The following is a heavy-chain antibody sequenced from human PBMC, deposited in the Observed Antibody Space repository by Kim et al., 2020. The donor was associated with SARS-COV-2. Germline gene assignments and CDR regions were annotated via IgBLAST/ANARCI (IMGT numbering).Heavy chain of an antibody. Sequence: GGSLRLSCAASGFTFSSYGMRWVRQAPGKGLEWVAAIWDGGSNKYYADSVKGRFTISRDNSKNTLYLQMNSLRAEDTAVYYCVWSSSAVAYWGQGTLVT. CDR2: IWDGGSNK. V-gene: IGHV3-33*01. CDR1: GFTFSSYG. J-gene: IGHJ4*02. CDR3: VWSSSAVAY. D-gene: IGHD6-13*01.